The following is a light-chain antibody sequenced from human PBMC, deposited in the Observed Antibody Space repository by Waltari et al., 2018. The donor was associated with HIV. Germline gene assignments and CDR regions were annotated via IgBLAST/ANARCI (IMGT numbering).Light chain of an antibody. J-gene: IGKJ3*01. CDR2: AAA. Sequence: DIQMTQSTSSLSASVGDRVTITFRASQSISSYLNWYQQKPGKAPKLLIYAAASLQSGVPSRFSGSGSGTDFTLTISSLQPEDFATYYCQQSYSTIFTFGPGTKVDIK. CDR1: QSISSY. CDR3: QQSYSTIFT. V-gene: IGKV1-39*01.